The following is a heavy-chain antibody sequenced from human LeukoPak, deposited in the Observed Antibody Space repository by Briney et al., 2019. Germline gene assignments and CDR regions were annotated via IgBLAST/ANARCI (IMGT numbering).Heavy chain of an antibody. CDR3: ARGSADRSAAAPSILTYYYYGMDV. V-gene: IGHV4-31*03. CDR2: IYYSGST. J-gene: IGHJ6*02. Sequence: SETLSLTCTVSGGSISSGGYYWSWIRQHPGKGLEWIGYIYYSGSTYYNPSLKSRVTISVDTSKNQFSLKLSSVTAADTAVYYCARGSADRSAAAPSILTYYYYGMDVWGQGTTVTVSS. CDR1: GGSISSGGYY. D-gene: IGHD6-13*01.